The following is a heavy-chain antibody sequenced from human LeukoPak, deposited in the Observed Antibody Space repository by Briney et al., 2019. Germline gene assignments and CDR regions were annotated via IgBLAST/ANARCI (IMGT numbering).Heavy chain of an antibody. J-gene: IGHJ4*02. V-gene: IGHV4-4*02. Sequence: SGTLSLTCGVSGGSITSTNYWTWVRQPPGKGLEWIGEVNLQGSTNYNPSLMGRVAISVDMSENHISLQLTSVTAADTAVYYCARDTGTVVDYWGQGTLVTVSS. CDR1: GGSITSTNY. D-gene: IGHD4-23*01. CDR3: ARDTGTVVDY. CDR2: VNLQGST.